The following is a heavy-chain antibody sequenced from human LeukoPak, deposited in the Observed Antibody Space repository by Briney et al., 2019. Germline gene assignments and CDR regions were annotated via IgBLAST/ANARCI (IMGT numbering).Heavy chain of an antibody. V-gene: IGHV3-7*05. J-gene: IGHJ1*01. CDR3: AREKWLYTNG. Sequence: GGSLRLSCTASGFSVSSNFMSWVRRAPGKGLEWVANIKRDGSEKNYVDSVKGRFTISWDNAKSALSLQMNSLRAEDTAVYYCAREKWLYTNGGGQGTLVTVAS. CDR1: GFSVSSNF. D-gene: IGHD2-8*01. CDR2: IKRDGSEK.